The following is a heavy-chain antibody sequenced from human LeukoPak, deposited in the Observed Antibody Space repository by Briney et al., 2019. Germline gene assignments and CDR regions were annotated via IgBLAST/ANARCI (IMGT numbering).Heavy chain of an antibody. CDR2: IYTSGST. J-gene: IGHJ6*02. Sequence: PSQTLSLTCTVSGGSISSGSYCWSWIRQPAGKGLEWIGRIYTSGSTNYNPSLKSRVTISVDTSKNQFSLKLSSVTAADTAVYYCAREVGYCSGGSCPTGMDVWGQGTTVTVSS. CDR3: AREVGYCSGGSCPTGMDV. V-gene: IGHV4-61*02. CDR1: GGSISSGSYC. D-gene: IGHD2-15*01.